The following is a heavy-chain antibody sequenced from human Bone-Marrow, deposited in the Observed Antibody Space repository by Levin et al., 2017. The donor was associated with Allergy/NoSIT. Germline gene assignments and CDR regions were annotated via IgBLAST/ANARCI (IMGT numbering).Heavy chain of an antibody. CDR1: GFTFSDFA. V-gene: IGHV3-23*01. CDR2: LTGSGDSA. D-gene: IGHD1-14*01. Sequence: GGSLRLSCAASGFTFSDFAMSWVRQAPGKGLEWVSALTGSGDSAYYADSVRGRFTISRDNSKNTLYLQMNSLRADDTAIYYCVQDFTATPGTETLRCDYWGQGILVTVSS. CDR3: VQDFTATPGTETLRCDY. J-gene: IGHJ4*02.